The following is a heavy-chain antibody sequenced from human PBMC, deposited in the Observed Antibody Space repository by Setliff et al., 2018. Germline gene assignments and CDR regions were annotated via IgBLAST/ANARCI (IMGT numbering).Heavy chain of an antibody. V-gene: IGHV4-59*01. Sequence: SETLSLTCTVSGGPISSYFWSWIRQPPGKGLEWIGYISHLGITSYNPSLKSRATISVDTSKNQFSLQLTSVTSADTAVYFCARYPRRGNGWYPYYVDVWGKGTTVTVSS. J-gene: IGHJ6*03. CDR3: ARYPRRGNGWYPYYVDV. CDR2: ISHLGIT. CDR1: GGPISSYF. D-gene: IGHD6-19*01.